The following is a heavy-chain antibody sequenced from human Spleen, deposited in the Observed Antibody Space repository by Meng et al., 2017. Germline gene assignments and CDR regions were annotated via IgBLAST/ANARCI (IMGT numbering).Heavy chain of an antibody. CDR1: GGSFSDHY. V-gene: IGHV4-34*01. Sequence: QGQLRQWGAGLLRPSETLSLTCVVSGGSFSDHYWSWIRQPPGKGLEWIGEINHSGSTNYNPSLESRATISVDTSQNNLSLKLSSVTAADSAVYYCARGPTTMAHDFDYWGQGTLVTVSS. D-gene: IGHD4-11*01. J-gene: IGHJ4*02. CDR3: ARGPTTMAHDFDY. CDR2: INHSGST.